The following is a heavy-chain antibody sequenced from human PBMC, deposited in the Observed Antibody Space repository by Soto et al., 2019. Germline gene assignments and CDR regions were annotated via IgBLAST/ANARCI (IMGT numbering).Heavy chain of an antibody. CDR3: APIVLMVDDYYGMDV. CDR2: IKKDGSEK. CDR1: GFTFSAYW. V-gene: IGHV3-7*01. Sequence: GGSLRLSCGASGFTFSAYWMTWVRQAPGKGLEWVANIKKDGSEKSYADSVKGRFSISRDNAKNSLYLQMNSLRAEDTAVYYCAPIVLMVDDYYGMDVWGQGTTVTVSS. D-gene: IGHD2-8*01. J-gene: IGHJ6*02.